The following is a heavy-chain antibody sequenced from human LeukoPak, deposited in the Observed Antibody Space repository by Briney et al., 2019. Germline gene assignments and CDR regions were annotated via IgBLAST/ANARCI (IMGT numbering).Heavy chain of an antibody. V-gene: IGHV1-2*02. J-gene: IGHJ5*02. CDR2: INPNSGGT. CDR1: GYTFSGYY. CDR3: ALIGDHAWFDP. D-gene: IGHD3-10*01. Sequence: ASVKVSCTASGYTFSGYYIFWVRRAPGQGLEWMGWINPNSGGTNYAPEFQGRLTMTRDTSITTAYMEPSTLRSDDTAVYYCALIGDHAWFDPWGQGTLVTVSS.